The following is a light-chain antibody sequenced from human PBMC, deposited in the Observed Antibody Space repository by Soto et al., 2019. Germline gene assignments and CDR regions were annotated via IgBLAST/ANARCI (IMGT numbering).Light chain of an antibody. CDR1: QSLLHSNGYNY. CDR3: MQSVQAQWT. CDR2: LGF. J-gene: IGKJ1*01. Sequence: DIVMTQSPLSLPVIPGEPASISCRSSQSLLHSNGYNYLDWYLQKPGQSPQLLIYLGFNRAPGVPDRFSGGGSGTDFTLKITRVEAGDVGVYYCMQSVQAQWTFGQGTKVDIK. V-gene: IGKV2-28*01.